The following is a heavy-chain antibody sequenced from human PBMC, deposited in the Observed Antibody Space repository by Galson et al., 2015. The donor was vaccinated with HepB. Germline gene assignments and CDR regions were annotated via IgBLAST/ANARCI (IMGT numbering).Heavy chain of an antibody. CDR2: IIPIFGTA. Sequence: SVKVSCKASGGTFSSYAISWVRQAPGQGLEWMGGIIPIFGTANYAQKFQGRVTITADKSTSTAYMELSSLRSEDTAVYYCASPDPRQRPFTYYDFWSGSQPAVAFDIWGQGTMVAVSS. J-gene: IGHJ3*02. CDR3: ASPDPRQRPFTYYDFWSGSQPAVAFDI. D-gene: IGHD3-3*01. V-gene: IGHV1-69*06. CDR1: GGTFSSYA.